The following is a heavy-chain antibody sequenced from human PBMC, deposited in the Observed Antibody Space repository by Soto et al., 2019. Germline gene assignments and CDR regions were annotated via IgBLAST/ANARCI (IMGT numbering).Heavy chain of an antibody. D-gene: IGHD5-12*01. V-gene: IGHV3-11*05. J-gene: IGHJ4*02. Sequence: QVQLVESGGGLVKPGGSLRLSCAASGFTFSDYYISWIRQAPGKGLEWVSYISSSSSYTNYADSVMGRFTISRDNAKNSLYLQMNSLRAEDTAVYYCARDHHRYSGYDYVDYWGQGTMVTVSS. CDR2: ISSSSSYT. CDR1: GFTFSDYY. CDR3: ARDHHRYSGYDYVDY.